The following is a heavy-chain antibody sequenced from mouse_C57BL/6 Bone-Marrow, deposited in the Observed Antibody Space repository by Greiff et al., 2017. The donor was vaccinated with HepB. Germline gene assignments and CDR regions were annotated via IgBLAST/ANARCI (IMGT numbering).Heavy chain of an antibody. V-gene: IGHV5-12*01. J-gene: IGHJ3*01. CDR3: ARQEDAWFAY. Sequence: EVKLVESGGGLVQPGGSLKLSCAASGFTFSDYYMYWVRQTPEKRLEWVAYISNGGGSIYYPDTVKGRFTISRDNAKNTLYLQMSRLKSEDTAMYYCARQEDAWFAYWGQGTLVTVSA. CDR1: GFTFSDYY. CDR2: ISNGGGSI.